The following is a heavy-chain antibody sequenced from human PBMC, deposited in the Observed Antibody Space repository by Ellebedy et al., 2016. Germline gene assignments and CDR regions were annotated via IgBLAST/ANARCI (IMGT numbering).Heavy chain of an antibody. CDR1: GASVSSDSYY. V-gene: IGHV4-61*01. CDR2: IYHSGNT. CDR3: ARRLTFGGVPLQNFYYMDI. J-gene: IGHJ6*03. D-gene: IGHD3-16*01. Sequence: GSLRLXCTVSGASVSSDSYYWSWVRQPPGKGLEWIGHIYHSGNTNYNPALKSRVTISLDTSENQFSLKLTSVTAADTAVYYCARRLTFGGVPLQNFYYMDIWGRGTTVTVSS.